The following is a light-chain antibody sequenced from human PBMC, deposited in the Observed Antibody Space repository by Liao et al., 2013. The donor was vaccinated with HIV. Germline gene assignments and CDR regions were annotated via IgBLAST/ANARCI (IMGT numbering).Light chain of an antibody. Sequence: SYELTQPPSVSVAPGKTARMTCGGNKIGGKSVHWYQQQPGQAPVLVISYDSERPSGISERFSGSTSGNTATLAIRATQPVDEADYFCLAWDNRSGVFGPGTTVTVL. CDR2: YDS. CDR1: KIGGKS. V-gene: IGLV3-21*01. J-gene: IGLJ1*01. CDR3: LAWDNRSGV.